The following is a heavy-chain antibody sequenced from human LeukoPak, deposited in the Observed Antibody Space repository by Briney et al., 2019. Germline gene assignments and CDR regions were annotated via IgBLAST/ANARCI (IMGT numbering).Heavy chain of an antibody. CDR1: GGTFSSYA. V-gene: IGHV1-69*05. CDR2: IIPILGTA. Sequence: GASVKVSCKASGGTFSSYAISWVRQAPGQGLEWMGGIIPILGTANYAQKFQGRVTITTDESTSTAYMELSSLRSEDTAVYYCARQPCGGDCYSDYWGQGTLVTVSS. CDR3: ARQPCGGDCYSDY. D-gene: IGHD2-21*02. J-gene: IGHJ4*02.